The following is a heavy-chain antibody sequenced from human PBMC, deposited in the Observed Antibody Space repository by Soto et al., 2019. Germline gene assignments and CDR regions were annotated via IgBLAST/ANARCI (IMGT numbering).Heavy chain of an antibody. D-gene: IGHD6-19*01. CDR3: ARGVAVAGTAWWRLFDP. V-gene: IGHV6-1*01. CDR1: GDSVSSNSAA. J-gene: IGHJ5*02. Sequence: QSQTLSLTCAISGDSVSSNSAAWNWIRQSPSRGLEWLGRTYYRSKWYNDYAVSVKSRITINPDTSKNQFSLQLNSVTPEDTAVYYCARGVAVAGTAWWRLFDPWGQGTLVTVSS. CDR2: TYYRSKWYN.